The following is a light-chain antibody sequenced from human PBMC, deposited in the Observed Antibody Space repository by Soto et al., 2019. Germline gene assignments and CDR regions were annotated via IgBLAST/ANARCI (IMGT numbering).Light chain of an antibody. CDR2: AAS. CDR1: QSISTF. V-gene: IGKV1-39*01. J-gene: IGKJ2*01. CDR3: QQTYSTPPYT. Sequence: DIQMTQSPSSLSASVGDRVTITCRASQSISTFLNWYQQKPGEAPKLLIYAASSLRSGVPSRFGGSGSGADFTLTISSLQPEDFATYYCQQTYSTPPYTFGQGNKLEIK.